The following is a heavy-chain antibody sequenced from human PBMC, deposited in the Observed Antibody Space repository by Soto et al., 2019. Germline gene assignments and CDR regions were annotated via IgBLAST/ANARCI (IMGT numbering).Heavy chain of an antibody. CDR1: GGSISSYY. CDR2: IYYSGST. CDR3: ASHSSSWYYFAY. J-gene: IGHJ4*02. Sequence: QVQLQESGPGLVKPSEPLSLTCTVSGGSISSYYWGWFGQPPGEELEWIGYIYYSGSTNYNPPLKSRVTMSVDTSKNQYSLKLSSVTAADTAVYYCASHSSSWYYFAYGGQGTLITVPS. V-gene: IGHV4-59*13. D-gene: IGHD6-13*01.